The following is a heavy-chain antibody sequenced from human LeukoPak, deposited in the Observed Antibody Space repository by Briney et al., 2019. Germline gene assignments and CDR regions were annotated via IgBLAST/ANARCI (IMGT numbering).Heavy chain of an antibody. D-gene: IGHD5-18*01. CDR3: AKDRGRGYSYGYAFDY. CDR1: GFTFDDYA. J-gene: IGHJ4*02. Sequence: GRSLRLSCAASGFTFDDYAMHWVRQAPGKGLEWVSGISWNSSSIGYADSVKGRFTISRDNAKNSLYLQMNSLRAEDMALYYCAKDRGRGYSYGYAFDYWGQGTLVTVSS. CDR2: ISWNSSSI. V-gene: IGHV3-9*03.